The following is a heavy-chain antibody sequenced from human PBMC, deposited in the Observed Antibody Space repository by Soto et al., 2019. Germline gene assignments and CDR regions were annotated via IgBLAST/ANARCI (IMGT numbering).Heavy chain of an antibody. CDR3: ALRSNSGYSSSWYTIDY. D-gene: IGHD6-13*01. CDR1: GGSISSSSYY. J-gene: IGHJ4*02. V-gene: IGHV4-39*01. CDR2: IYYSGST. Sequence: SETLSLTCTVSGGSISSSSYYWGWIRQPPGKGLEWIGSIYYSGSTYYNPSLKSRVTISVDTSKNQFSLKLSSVTAADTAVYYCALRSNSGYSSSWYTIDYWGQGTLVTVSS.